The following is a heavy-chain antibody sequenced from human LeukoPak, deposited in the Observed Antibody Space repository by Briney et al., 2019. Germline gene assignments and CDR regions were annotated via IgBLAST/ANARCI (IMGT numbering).Heavy chain of an antibody. CDR1: GYTFTSYY. V-gene: IGHV1-46*01. D-gene: IGHD6-13*01. J-gene: IGHJ4*02. Sequence: ASVKVSCKASGYTFTSYYMHWVRQAPGQGLEWMGIINPSGGSTSYAQKFQGRVTMTRDMSTSTVYMELSSLRSEDTAVYYCARAAPRYSSSWKIFDYWGQGTLVTVSS. CDR3: ARAAPRYSSSWKIFDY. CDR2: INPSGGST.